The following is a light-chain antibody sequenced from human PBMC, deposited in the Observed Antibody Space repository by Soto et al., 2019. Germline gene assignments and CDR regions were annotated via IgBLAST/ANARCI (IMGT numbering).Light chain of an antibody. CDR2: AAS. CDR3: QQSYKTPHT. CDR1: QGVSAY. Sequence: DIQMTQSPSSLSASVGDRVTITCRASQGVSAYLLWYQQRQETPPKLLIYAASNLVSGVPSRFSGSGSGTTFTRTISSLQPEDFATYYCQQSYKTPHTFGQGTKLETK. J-gene: IGKJ2*01. V-gene: IGKV1-39*01.